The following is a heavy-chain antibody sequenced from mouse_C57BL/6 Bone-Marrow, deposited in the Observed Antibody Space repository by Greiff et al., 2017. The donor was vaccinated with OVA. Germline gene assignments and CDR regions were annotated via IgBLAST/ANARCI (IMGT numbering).Heavy chain of an antibody. CDR2: IRSKSSNYAT. CDR1: GFTFNTYA. J-gene: IGHJ4*01. Sequence: EVHLVESGGGLVQPKGSLKLSCAASGFTFNTYAMHWVRQAPGKGLEWVARIRSKSSNYATYYADSVKDRFTISRDDSQSMLYLQMNNLKTEDTAMYYCVRGPPYYYGSSYGAMDYWGQGTSVTVSS. D-gene: IGHD1-1*01. CDR3: VRGPPYYYGSSYGAMDY. V-gene: IGHV10-3*01.